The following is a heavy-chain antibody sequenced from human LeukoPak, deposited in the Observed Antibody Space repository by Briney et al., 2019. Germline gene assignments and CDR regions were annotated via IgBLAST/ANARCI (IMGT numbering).Heavy chain of an antibody. V-gene: IGHV3-21*01. CDR1: GFSFSSYT. J-gene: IGHJ4*02. Sequence: GGSLRLSCAASGFSFSSYTMNWVRQAPGKGLEWVSSIGSSGGYIYYADSVKGRFTISRDNAKNSLFLQMNSLRAEETAVYYCARGEYYYDGGYWGQGTLVTVSS. D-gene: IGHD3-22*01. CDR3: ARGEYYYDGGY. CDR2: IGSSGGYI.